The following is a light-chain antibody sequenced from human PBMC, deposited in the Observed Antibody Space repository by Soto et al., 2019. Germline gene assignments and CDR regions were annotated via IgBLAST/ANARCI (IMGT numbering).Light chain of an antibody. CDR1: QSVSSL. Sequence: EIVLTQSPATLSLFPGERATLSCRASQSVSSLLGWCQQKPGQAPRLLIYDASNRATGIPARFSGSGSGTDFTLTISSLEPEDFGVYYCHQRSHWPPSFGPGTTVDIK. V-gene: IGKV3-11*01. CDR2: DAS. J-gene: IGKJ3*01. CDR3: HQRSHWPPS.